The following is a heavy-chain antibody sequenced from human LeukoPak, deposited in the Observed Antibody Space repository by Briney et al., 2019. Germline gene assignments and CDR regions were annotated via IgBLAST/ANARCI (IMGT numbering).Heavy chain of an antibody. CDR2: INPNSGGT. J-gene: IGHJ4*02. CDR1: GYIFTDYY. Sequence: ASVKVSCKASGYIFTDYYIHWVRQAPGQGHEWMGRINPNSGGTNFAQKFQARVTMTSDTSISTAYMEVSGLESDDTAVYYCARGKIGATDFDYWGQGTLVTVSS. D-gene: IGHD1-26*01. V-gene: IGHV1-2*06. CDR3: ARGKIGATDFDY.